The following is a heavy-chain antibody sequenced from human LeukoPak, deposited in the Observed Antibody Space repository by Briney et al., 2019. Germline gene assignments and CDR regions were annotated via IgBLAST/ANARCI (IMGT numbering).Heavy chain of an antibody. V-gene: IGHV3-20*04. Sequence: GGSLRLSCAASGFTFSSYSMNWVRQAPGKGLEWVSGINWNGGSTGYADSVEGRFTISRDNAKNSQYLQMNSLRVEDTALYYCARAQTYGDSRLLLDFWGQGTLVTVSS. J-gene: IGHJ4*02. CDR1: GFTFSSYS. CDR3: ARAQTYGDSRLLLDF. D-gene: IGHD4-17*01. CDR2: INWNGGST.